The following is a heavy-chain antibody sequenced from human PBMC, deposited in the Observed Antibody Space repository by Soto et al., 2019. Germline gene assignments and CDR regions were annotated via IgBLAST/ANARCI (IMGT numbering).Heavy chain of an antibody. CDR2: ISSSSSYI. CDR1: GFTFSSYS. D-gene: IGHD2-15*01. CDR3: ARDCSGGSCWFDY. Sequence: EVQLVESGGGLVKPGGSLRLSCAASGFTFSSYSMNWVRQAPGKGLEWVSSISSSSSYIYYADSVKGRFTISRDNAKNSLYLQMNSLRAEDTAVYYCARDCSGGSCWFDYWGQGTLVTVSS. J-gene: IGHJ4*02. V-gene: IGHV3-21*01.